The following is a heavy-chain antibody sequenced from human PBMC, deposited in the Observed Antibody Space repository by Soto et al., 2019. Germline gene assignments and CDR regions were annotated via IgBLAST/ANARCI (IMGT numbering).Heavy chain of an antibody. CDR3: ASPTTVRVY. J-gene: IGHJ4*02. CDR2: ISSSSSYI. Sequence: PGGSLRLSCAASGFTFSSYSMNWVRQAPGKGLEWVSSISSSSSYIYYADSVKGRFTISRDNAKNSLYLQMNSLRAEDTAVYYCASPTTVRVYWGQGALVTVSS. V-gene: IGHV3-21*01. CDR1: GFTFSSYS. D-gene: IGHD3-10*01.